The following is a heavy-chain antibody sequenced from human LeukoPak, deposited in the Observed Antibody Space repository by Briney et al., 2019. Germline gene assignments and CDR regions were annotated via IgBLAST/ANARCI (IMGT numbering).Heavy chain of an antibody. J-gene: IGHJ4*02. V-gene: IGHV3-73*01. D-gene: IGHD4-23*01. Sequence: GGSLKLSCAASGFTFSGSAMHWVRQASGKGLEWVGRIRSKANSYATAYAASVKGGFTISRDDSKNTAYLQMNSLKTEDTAVYYCTSRGGNAQTAFDYWGQGTLVTVSS. CDR2: IRSKANSYAT. CDR3: TSRGGNAQTAFDY. CDR1: GFTFSGSA.